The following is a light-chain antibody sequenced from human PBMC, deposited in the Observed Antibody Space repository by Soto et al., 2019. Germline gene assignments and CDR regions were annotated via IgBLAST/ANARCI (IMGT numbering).Light chain of an antibody. V-gene: IGLV1-40*01. CDR1: SSKIGSGYD. CDR2: DNN. CDR3: QSYDSSLSGFYV. J-gene: IGLJ1*01. Sequence: QAVLAQPPSGSGGPGERGTISCTGGSSKIGSGYDVHWYQQLPGTAPKLLIYDNNNRPSGVPDRFSGSKSATSASLAITGLQAEDEADYYCQSYDSSLSGFYVFGTGTKVTVL.